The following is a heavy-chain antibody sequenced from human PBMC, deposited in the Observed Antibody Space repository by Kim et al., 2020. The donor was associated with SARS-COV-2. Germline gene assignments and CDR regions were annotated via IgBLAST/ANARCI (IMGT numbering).Heavy chain of an antibody. CDR2: INHSGST. Sequence: SETLSLTCAVYGGSFSGYYWSWIRQPPGKGLEWIGEINHSGSTNYNPSLKSRVTISVDTSKNQFSLKLSSVTAADTAVYYCARGGVGRRTWGFRYYYYGMDVWGQGTTVTVSS. CDR1: GGSFSGYY. J-gene: IGHJ6*02. V-gene: IGHV4-34*01. CDR3: ARGGVGRRTWGFRYYYYGMDV. D-gene: IGHD1-26*01.